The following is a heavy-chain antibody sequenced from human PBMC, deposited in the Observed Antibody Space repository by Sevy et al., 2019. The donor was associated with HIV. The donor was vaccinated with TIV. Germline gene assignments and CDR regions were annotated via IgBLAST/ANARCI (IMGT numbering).Heavy chain of an antibody. V-gene: IGHV3-23*01. D-gene: IGHD3-22*01. J-gene: IGHJ3*02. CDR3: TGGRYDSSGSFHAFDI. CDR2: IYGSSGAT. CDR1: GFTFISYA. Sequence: GGSLRLSCKPSGFTFISYAMNWVRQAPGKGLEWVSTIYGSSGATYYGDSVKGRFTISRDNSKNTLYLQMNSLRTEDTAVYYWTGGRYDSSGSFHAFDIWGQGTMVTVSS.